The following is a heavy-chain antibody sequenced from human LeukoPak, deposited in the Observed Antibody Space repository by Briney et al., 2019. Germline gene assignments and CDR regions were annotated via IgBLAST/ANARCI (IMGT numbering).Heavy chain of an antibody. J-gene: IGHJ5*02. CDR2: INPSGGST. CDR1: GYTFTSYY. D-gene: IGHD2-2*01. V-gene: IGHV1-46*01. CDR3: ARDIVVVPAATGDGWFDP. Sequence: ASVKVSCKASGYTFTSYYMHWVRQAPGQGLEWMGIINPSGGSTSYAQKFQGRVTMTRDTSTSTVYMELSSLRSEDTAVYYCARDIVVVPAATGDGWFDPWGRGTLVTVSS.